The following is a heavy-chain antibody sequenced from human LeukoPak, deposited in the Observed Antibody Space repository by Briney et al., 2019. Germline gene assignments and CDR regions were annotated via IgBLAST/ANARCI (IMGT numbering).Heavy chain of an antibody. V-gene: IGHV4-38-2*01. CDR3: ARHCTNGVCYYFDY. CDR1: GYSISSGYY. D-gene: IGHD2-8*01. J-gene: IGHJ4*02. CDR2: IYHSGST. Sequence: SETLSLTCAVSGYSISSGYYWGWIRRPPGKGLEWIGSIYHSGSTYYNPSLKSRVTISVNTSKNQFSLKLSSVTAADTAVYYCARHCTNGVCYYFDYWGQGTLVTVSS.